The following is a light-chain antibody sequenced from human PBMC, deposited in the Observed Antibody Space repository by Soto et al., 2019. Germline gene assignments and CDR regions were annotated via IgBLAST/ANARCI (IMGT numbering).Light chain of an antibody. CDR3: QWRSDWPPRLT. J-gene: IGKJ4*01. Sequence: EVVLTQSPATLSLSPGERAPLSCRASESIGNYLAWYQQKLGQDPKLLIYDPSHRAIDIPCRFICDVSGIDFTLTISSLEPEDFAVYYCQWRSDWPPRLTFGGGTKVEI. CDR2: DPS. CDR1: ESIGNY. V-gene: IGKV3-11*01.